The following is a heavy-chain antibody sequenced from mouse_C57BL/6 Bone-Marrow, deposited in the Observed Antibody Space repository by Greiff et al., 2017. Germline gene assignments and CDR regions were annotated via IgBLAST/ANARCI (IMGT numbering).Heavy chain of an antibody. Sequence: EVQLQQSGPGLVKPSQTVFLTCTVTGISITTGNYRWSWIRQFPGNKLEWIGYIYYSGTITYNPSLTRRTTITRDTPKNQFFLEMNSLTAEDTATYYCAREETSSYYGSSHFDYGGQGTTLTVSS. D-gene: IGHD1-1*01. V-gene: IGHV3-5*01. CDR1: GISITTGNYR. CDR2: IYYSGTI. CDR3: AREETSSYYGSSHFDY. J-gene: IGHJ2*01.